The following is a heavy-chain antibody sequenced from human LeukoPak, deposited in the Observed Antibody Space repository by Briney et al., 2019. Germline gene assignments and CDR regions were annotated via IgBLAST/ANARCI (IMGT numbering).Heavy chain of an antibody. CDR2: INLNSRGT. CDR1: GYTFTDYY. Sequence: GASVKVSCKASGYTFTDYYMHWVRQAPGQGLEWMGWINLNSRGTNYAQKLQGRVTMTTDTSTSTAYMELRSLRSDDTAVYYCARGNYCSGGSCYDGAFDYWGQGTLVTVSS. V-gene: IGHV1-2*02. J-gene: IGHJ4*02. CDR3: ARGNYCSGGSCYDGAFDY. D-gene: IGHD2-15*01.